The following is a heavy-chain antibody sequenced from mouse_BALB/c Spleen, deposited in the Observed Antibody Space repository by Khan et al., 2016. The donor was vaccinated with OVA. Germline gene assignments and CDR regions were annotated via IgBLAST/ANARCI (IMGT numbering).Heavy chain of an antibody. CDR3: ARVYGGDFDY. Sequence: VQLKESGPGLVKPSQSLSLICTVTGYSITSDYAWNWIRQFPGNKLEWMGFISYSGNTNYNQSLKSRISITRDPSKNQFFLHLNSVTTEDTATYYCARVYGGDFDYWGQGTTLTVSS. D-gene: IGHD1-1*01. CDR2: ISYSGNT. J-gene: IGHJ2*01. V-gene: IGHV3-2*02. CDR1: GYSITSDYA.